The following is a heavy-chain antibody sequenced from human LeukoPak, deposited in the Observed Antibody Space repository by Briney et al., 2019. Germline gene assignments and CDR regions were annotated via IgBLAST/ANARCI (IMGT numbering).Heavy chain of an antibody. D-gene: IGHD3-22*01. V-gene: IGHV4-39*07. CDR1: GGSISSSSYY. CDR3: ASRGGRLLADRPWEYFQH. J-gene: IGHJ1*01. Sequence: SETLSLTCTVSGGSISSSSYYWGWIRQPPGKGLEWIGSIYYSGSTYYNPSLKSRVTISVDTSKNQFSLKLSSVTAADTAVYYCASRGGRLLADRPWEYFQHWGQGTLVTVSS. CDR2: IYYSGST.